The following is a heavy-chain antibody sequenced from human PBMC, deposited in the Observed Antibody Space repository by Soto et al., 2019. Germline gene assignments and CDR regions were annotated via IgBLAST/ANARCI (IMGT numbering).Heavy chain of an antibody. CDR2: IHDSGRS. Sequence: QVQLQESGPGLVKPSETLSLTCTVSSDSITNYYWSWIRQSPGKGLEWIGYIHDSGRSNYNPSLKSRVKISGHTSTKQFSPKVNSVTAADTAVYYCARVGGTRGWYWGPGTLVTVSS. D-gene: IGHD2-15*01. CDR1: SDSITNYY. J-gene: IGHJ4*02. V-gene: IGHV4-59*01. CDR3: ARVGGTRGWY.